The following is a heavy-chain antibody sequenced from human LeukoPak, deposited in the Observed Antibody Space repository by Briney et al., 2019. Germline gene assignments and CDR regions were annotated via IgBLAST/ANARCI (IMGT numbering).Heavy chain of an antibody. CDR3: ASGCNYDYVR. V-gene: IGHV3-11*01. Sequence: GGSLRLSCAASGFTFSDYYMSWIRQAPGKGLEWVSYISSSGNTIYYADSVKGRFTISRDNAKNSLYLQTNSLRAVDTAVYYCASGCNYDYVRWGQGTLVTVSS. D-gene: IGHD3-16*01. J-gene: IGHJ4*02. CDR2: ISSSGNTI. CDR1: GFTFSDYY.